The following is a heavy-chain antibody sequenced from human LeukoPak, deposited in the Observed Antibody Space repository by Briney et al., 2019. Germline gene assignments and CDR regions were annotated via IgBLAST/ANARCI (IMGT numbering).Heavy chain of an antibody. CDR2: INHSGST. CDR3: ARQLYYYDSSGYYWFDY. Sequence: PSDTLSLTCAVYGGSFSGYYWSWIRQPPGKGLEWIGEINHSGSTNYNPSLKSRVTISVDTSKNQFSLKLSSVTAADTAVYYCARQLYYYDSSGYYWFDYWGQGTLVTVSS. D-gene: IGHD3-22*01. CDR1: GGSFSGYY. V-gene: IGHV4-34*01. J-gene: IGHJ4*02.